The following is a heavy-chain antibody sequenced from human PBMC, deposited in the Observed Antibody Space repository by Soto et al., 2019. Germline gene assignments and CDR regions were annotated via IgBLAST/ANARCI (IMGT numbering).Heavy chain of an antibody. CDR1: GFGFSSYA. J-gene: IGHJ4*02. CDR3: AKAKDRSAHYYGIDS. CDR2: LSVSGGDT. D-gene: IGHD3-10*01. Sequence: GGSLRLSCAASGFGFSSYAMSWVRQAPGKGLEWVSALSVSGGDTYYADSVKGRFTISRDNSKNTLFLQMNSLRAEDTAVYHCAKAKDRSAHYYGIDSWGQGTLVTVSS. V-gene: IGHV3-23*01.